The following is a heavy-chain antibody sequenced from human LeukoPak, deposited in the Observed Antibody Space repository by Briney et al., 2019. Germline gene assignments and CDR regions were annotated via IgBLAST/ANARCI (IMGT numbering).Heavy chain of an antibody. Sequence: GASVKVSCKVSGYTLTELSMHWVRQAPGKGLEWMGGFDPEDGETIYAQKFQGRVTMTGDTSTDTAYMELSSLRSEDTAVYYCATVHGLFWGQGTPVTVSS. CDR3: ATVHGLF. V-gene: IGHV1-24*01. D-gene: IGHD3-22*01. J-gene: IGHJ4*02. CDR1: GYTLTELS. CDR2: FDPEDGET.